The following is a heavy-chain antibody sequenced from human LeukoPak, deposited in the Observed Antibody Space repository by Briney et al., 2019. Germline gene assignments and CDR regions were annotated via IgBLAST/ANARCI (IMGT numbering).Heavy chain of an antibody. D-gene: IGHD6-19*01. Sequence: ASVKVSCKASGYTFTSYYMHWVRQAPGQGLEWMGIINPSGGSTNYAQKFQGRVTMTRDTSTSTVYMELSSLRSEDTAVFYCARAQQWLGGGDAFDIWGQGTMVTVSS. J-gene: IGHJ3*02. CDR2: INPSGGST. CDR3: ARAQQWLGGGDAFDI. CDR1: GYTFTSYY. V-gene: IGHV1-46*01.